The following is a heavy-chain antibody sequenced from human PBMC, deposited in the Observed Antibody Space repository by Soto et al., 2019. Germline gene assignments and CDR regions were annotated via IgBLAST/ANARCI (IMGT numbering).Heavy chain of an antibody. Sequence: LRLSCAASGFTFSSYSMNWVRQAPGKGLEWVSSISSSSSYIYYADSVKGRFTISRDSAKNSLYLQMNSLRAEDTAVYYCARALGYCSSTSCFYYMDVWGKGTTVTVSS. CDR2: ISSSSSYI. V-gene: IGHV3-21*01. D-gene: IGHD2-2*01. CDR1: GFTFSSYS. CDR3: ARALGYCSSTSCFYYMDV. J-gene: IGHJ6*03.